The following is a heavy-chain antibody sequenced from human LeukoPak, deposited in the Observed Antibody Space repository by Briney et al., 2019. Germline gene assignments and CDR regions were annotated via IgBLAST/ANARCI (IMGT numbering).Heavy chain of an antibody. CDR3: TTVEH. CDR2: IKRKTDGGTT. J-gene: IGHJ4*02. Sequence: PGGSLRLSCAASGFTFSSYWMHWVRQAPGKGLVWVGRIKRKTDGGTTDYAAPVKGRFTISRDDSKNTLYLQMDSLKIEDTAVYYCTTVEHWGQGTLVTVSS. V-gene: IGHV3-15*07. CDR1: GFTFSSYW.